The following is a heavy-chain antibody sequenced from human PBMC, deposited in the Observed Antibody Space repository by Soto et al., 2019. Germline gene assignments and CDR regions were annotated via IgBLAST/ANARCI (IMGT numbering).Heavy chain of an antibody. Sequence: QVQLVQSGAEVKKPGSSVKVSCKASGGTFSSYAISWVRQAPGQGLEWMGGIIPIFGTANYAQKFQGRVQITADESTSAAYTGLNSLRSEDTAAYYCAYLHWGYHYNYGMDVWYQGTTVTVAS. V-gene: IGHV1-69*01. D-gene: IGHD7-27*01. CDR1: GGTFSSYA. J-gene: IGHJ6*02. CDR3: AYLHWGYHYNYGMDV. CDR2: IIPIFGTA.